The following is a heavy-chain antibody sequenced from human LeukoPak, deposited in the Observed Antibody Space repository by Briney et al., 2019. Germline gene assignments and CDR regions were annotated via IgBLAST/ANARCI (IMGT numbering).Heavy chain of an antibody. D-gene: IGHD2-2*01. CDR2: IRYDGNNK. J-gene: IGHJ3*02. V-gene: IGHV3-30*02. CDR1: GLTFSSNW. CDR3: ARLGSVVVPASAFDI. Sequence: GGSLRLSCAASGLTFSSNWMSWVRQAPGKGLEWVAFIRYDGNNKYYADSVKGRFTISRDNSKNTPYLQMNSLRAEDTAVYYCARLGSVVVPASAFDIWGQGTMVTVSS.